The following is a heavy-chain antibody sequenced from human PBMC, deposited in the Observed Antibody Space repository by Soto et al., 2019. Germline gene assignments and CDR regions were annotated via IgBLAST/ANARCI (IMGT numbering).Heavy chain of an antibody. V-gene: IGHV4-59*01. J-gene: IGHJ4*02. D-gene: IGHD2-2*01. Sequence: QVQLQESGPGLVKPSETLSLTCAVSSGSINNYFWGWIRQPPGKGLEWIGYIYHSGGTTYNPALVRRVAISIDTSKNQFFLNLHSVTAADTAVYYCARYRSAICNPAYCFDYWGQGTLGSVSS. CDR2: IYHSGGT. CDR1: SGSINNYF. CDR3: ARYRSAICNPAYCFDY.